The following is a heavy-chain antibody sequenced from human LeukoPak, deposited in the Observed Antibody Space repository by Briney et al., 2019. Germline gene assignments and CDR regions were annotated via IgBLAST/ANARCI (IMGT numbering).Heavy chain of an antibody. D-gene: IGHD6-13*01. Sequence: PSETLSLTCAVYGGSFSGYYWSWIRQSPGKGLEWIGEINHLGSTKYNPSLKSRVTISVDTSKNQFSLKVRSVTVADTAAYYCARGDSSPGYFDYWGQGTLVTVSS. J-gene: IGHJ4*02. V-gene: IGHV4-34*01. CDR2: INHLGST. CDR1: GGSFSGYY. CDR3: ARGDSSPGYFDY.